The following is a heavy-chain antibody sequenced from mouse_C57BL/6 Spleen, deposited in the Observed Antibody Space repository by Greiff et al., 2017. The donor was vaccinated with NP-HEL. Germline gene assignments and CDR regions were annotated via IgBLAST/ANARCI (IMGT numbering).Heavy chain of an antibody. CDR1: GFTIKNTY. CDR3: ARSSSGYPCFDY. D-gene: IGHD3-2*02. Sequence: VQLQQSVAELVRPGASVKLSCTASGFTIKNTYMHWVKQRPEQGLEWIGRIDPANGNTKYAPKFQGKATITADTSSNTAYLQLSSLTSEDTAIYYCARSSSGYPCFDYWGQGTTLTVSA. V-gene: IGHV14-3*01. J-gene: IGHJ2*01. CDR2: IDPANGNT.